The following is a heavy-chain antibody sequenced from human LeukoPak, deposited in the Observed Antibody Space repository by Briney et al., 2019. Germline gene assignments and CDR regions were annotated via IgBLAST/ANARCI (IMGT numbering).Heavy chain of an antibody. CDR3: AKSRLLCSGGSCYSPYYYGMDV. D-gene: IGHD2-15*01. V-gene: IGHV3-23*01. J-gene: IGHJ6*02. CDR2: ISGSGVTT. Sequence: GGSLRLSCAASGFTFSSYAMSWVRHAPGKGLEWVSAISGSGVTTYYADSVKGRFTISRDNSKNTLYLQMNSLRAEDTAVYYCAKSRLLCSGGSCYSPYYYGMDVWGQGTTVTVPS. CDR1: GFTFSSYA.